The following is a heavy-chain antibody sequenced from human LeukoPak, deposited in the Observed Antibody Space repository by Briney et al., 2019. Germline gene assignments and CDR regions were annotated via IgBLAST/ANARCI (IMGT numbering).Heavy chain of an antibody. CDR3: ARGYGSSWFYFDY. V-gene: IGHV3-74*01. Sequence: PGGSLRLSCAASGFPFSSYVMRWVRQAPGKGLQWVSRISADGSSFSYADSVKGRFTTSRDNAKNTVYLQMNSLRAEDTAVYHCARGYGSSWFYFDYWGQGTPITVSS. CDR1: GFPFSSYV. CDR2: ISADGSSF. J-gene: IGHJ4*02. D-gene: IGHD6-13*01.